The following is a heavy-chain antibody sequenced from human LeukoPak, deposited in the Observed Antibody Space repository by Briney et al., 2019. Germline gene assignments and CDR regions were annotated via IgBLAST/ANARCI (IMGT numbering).Heavy chain of an antibody. Sequence: ASVKVSCKVSGYTLTELSMHWVRQAPGKGLEWMGGFDPEDGETIYAQKFQGRVTMTEDTSTDTAYMELSSLRSEDTAVYYCATLPLLDTAMVTSDYWGQGTLDTVSS. CDR2: FDPEDGET. CDR1: GYTLTELS. V-gene: IGHV1-24*01. D-gene: IGHD5-18*01. J-gene: IGHJ4*02. CDR3: ATLPLLDTAMVTSDY.